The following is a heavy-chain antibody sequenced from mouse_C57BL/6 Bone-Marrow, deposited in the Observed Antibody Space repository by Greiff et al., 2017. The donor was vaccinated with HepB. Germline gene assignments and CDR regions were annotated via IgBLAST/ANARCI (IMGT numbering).Heavy chain of an antibody. J-gene: IGHJ1*03. Sequence: QVQLQQPGAELVKPGASVKMSCKASGYTFTSYWITWVKQRPGQGLEWIGDIYPGSGSTNYNEKFKSKATLTVDTSSITAYMHLSSLTSEDSAVYYCARVTTVVARYWYVDVWGTGTTVTVSS. CDR3: ARVTTVVARYWYVDV. V-gene: IGHV1-55*01. CDR2: IYPGSGST. CDR1: GYTFTSYW. D-gene: IGHD1-1*01.